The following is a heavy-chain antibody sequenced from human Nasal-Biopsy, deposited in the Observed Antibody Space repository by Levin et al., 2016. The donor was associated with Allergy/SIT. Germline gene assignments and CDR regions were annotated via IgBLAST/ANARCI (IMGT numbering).Heavy chain of an antibody. J-gene: IGHJ2*01. D-gene: IGHD3-22*01. Sequence: GESLKISCAASGFTFNNYNMNWVRQAPGKGLEWLSYISTSSSIKYYADSVKGRFTISRDNAKNSLYLQMNSLRAEDTAVYYCARYNYDSSGPTIHWYFDLWGRGTLLTVSS. CDR2: ISTSSSIK. CDR1: GFTFNNYN. CDR3: ARYNYDSSGPTIHWYFDL. V-gene: IGHV3-48*01.